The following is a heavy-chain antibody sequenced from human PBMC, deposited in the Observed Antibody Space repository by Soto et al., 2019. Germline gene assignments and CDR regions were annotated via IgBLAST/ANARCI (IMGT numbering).Heavy chain of an antibody. V-gene: IGHV1-69*06. Sequence: QLQLEQSGPEVKKPGSSVKVSCKASGRSFSSDGVNWVRQAPGQGLEWMGGIIPVFGNTKYVQRFQGRLTITADKSTSTVYMEMSSLSSEDTAVYFCARGQYYSSGSAATSYFYFGIDVCGQGTTVIVSS. D-gene: IGHD3-10*01. CDR3: ARGQYYSSGSAATSYFYFGIDV. CDR2: IIPVFGNT. J-gene: IGHJ6*02. CDR1: GRSFSSDG.